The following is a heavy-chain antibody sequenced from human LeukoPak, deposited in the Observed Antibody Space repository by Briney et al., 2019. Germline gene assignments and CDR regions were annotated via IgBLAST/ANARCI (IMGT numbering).Heavy chain of an antibody. V-gene: IGHV1-2*02. J-gene: IGHJ4*02. CDR1: GYTFTGYY. Sequence: ASVKVSCKASGYTFTGYYMHWVRRAPGQGLEWMGWINPNSGGTNYAQKFQGRVTMTRDTSISTAYMELSRLRSDDTAVYYCARGGLYYYDSSGADYWGQGTLVTVSS. D-gene: IGHD3-22*01. CDR3: ARGGLYYYDSSGADY. CDR2: INPNSGGT.